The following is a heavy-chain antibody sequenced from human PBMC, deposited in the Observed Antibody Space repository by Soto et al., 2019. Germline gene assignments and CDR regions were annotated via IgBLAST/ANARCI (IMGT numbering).Heavy chain of an antibody. J-gene: IGHJ4*02. D-gene: IGHD2-2*01. V-gene: IGHV1-69*01. Sequence: QVQLVQSGAEVKEPGSSVKVSCKATGDLFNNYAFNWVRQAPGQGREWMGRISPLFSTTNYAQKFQGRVTIGAHELTTMGYLDVSKLGRECTAMYYCAASSGVPAAGDFKFWGQGTLVTVSP. CDR3: AASSGVPAAGDFKF. CDR1: GDLFNNYA. CDR2: ISPLFSTT.